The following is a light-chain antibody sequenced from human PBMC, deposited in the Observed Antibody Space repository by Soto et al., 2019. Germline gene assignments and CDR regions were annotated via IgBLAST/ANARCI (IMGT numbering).Light chain of an antibody. J-gene: IGLJ1*01. CDR2: EVR. V-gene: IGLV2-8*02. CDR3: SSYAGSNWWV. Sequence: LTQAVSATRAAGRAGTISRTGTSSDVGGYNYVSWYQQHPGKAPKLMIYEVRKRPSGVPDRFSGSKSGNTASLTVSGLQAEDEADYYCSSYAGSNWWVFGTGTKVTVL. CDR1: SSDVGGYNY.